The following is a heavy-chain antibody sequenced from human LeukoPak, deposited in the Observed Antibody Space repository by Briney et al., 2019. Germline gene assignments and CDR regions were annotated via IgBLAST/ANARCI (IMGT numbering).Heavy chain of an antibody. CDR1: GFTFSHYS. Sequence: GGSLRLSCAASGFTFSHYSMNWVRQAPGKGLQWVSSISSSSSYINYADSVKGRFTISRDNAKNSLYLQMNSLRAEDTAVYYCASDPTVASSYWGQGTPVTVSS. V-gene: IGHV3-21*01. CDR2: ISSSSSYI. CDR3: ASDPTVASSY. D-gene: IGHD4-23*01. J-gene: IGHJ4*02.